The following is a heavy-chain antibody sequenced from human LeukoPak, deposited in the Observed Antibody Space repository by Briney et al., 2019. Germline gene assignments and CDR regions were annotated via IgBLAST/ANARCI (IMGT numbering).Heavy chain of an antibody. D-gene: IGHD3-16*02. CDR1: GFTFSSYS. J-gene: IGHJ4*02. CDR3: ARDDYVWGSYLFDY. Sequence: GGSLRLSCAASGFTFSSYSMNWVRQAPGKGLEWVPSISSSSSYIYYADSVKGRFTISRDNAKNSLYLQMDSLRAEDTAVYYCARDDYVWGSYLFDYWGQGTLVTVSS. V-gene: IGHV3-21*01. CDR2: ISSSSSYI.